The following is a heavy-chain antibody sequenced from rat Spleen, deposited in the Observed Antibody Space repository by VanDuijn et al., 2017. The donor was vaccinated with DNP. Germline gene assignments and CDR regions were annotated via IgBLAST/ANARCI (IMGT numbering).Heavy chain of an antibody. CDR3: TRLGEYLFDY. CDR2: VTYDGSST. J-gene: IGHJ3*01. V-gene: IGHV5-7*01. D-gene: IGHD2-1*01. CDR1: GFTFSYYG. Sequence: EVQLVESGGGLVQPGRSLKLSCAASGFTFSYYGMAWVRQAPKKGLEWVATVTYDGSSTYYRDSVKGRFTISRDNTKNTLYLQMGSLRSEDTATYYCTRLGEYLFDYWGQGSLLTVSS.